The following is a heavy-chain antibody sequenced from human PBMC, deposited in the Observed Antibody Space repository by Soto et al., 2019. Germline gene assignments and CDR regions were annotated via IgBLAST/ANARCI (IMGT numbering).Heavy chain of an antibody. CDR2: ISYSGNT. CDR1: RCSISNFY. V-gene: IGHV4-59*07. CDR3: ARAPMVLSRSYFDS. Sequence: SDTRSLTCPVARCSISNFYWVLMRPPPGKGLEWIGYISYSGNTNYNPSLKSRVSISVDTSKNQLSLNLTSVTAADTAVYYCARAPMVLSRSYFDSWGQGTPVTVSS. J-gene: IGHJ4*02. D-gene: IGHD2-8*01.